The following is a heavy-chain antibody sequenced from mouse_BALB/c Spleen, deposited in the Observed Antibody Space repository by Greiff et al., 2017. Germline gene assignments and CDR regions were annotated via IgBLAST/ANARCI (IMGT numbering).Heavy chain of an antibody. V-gene: IGHV1S137*01. Sequence: VQLQQSGAELVRPGVSVKISCKGSGYTFTDYAMHWVKQSHAKSLEWIGVISTYYGDASYNQKFKGKATMTVDKSSSTAYMELARLTSEDSAIYYCARSWGYYFDYWGQGTTLTVSS. CDR2: ISTYYGDA. J-gene: IGHJ2*01. D-gene: IGHD4-1*01. CDR3: ARSWGYYFDY. CDR1: GYTFTDYA.